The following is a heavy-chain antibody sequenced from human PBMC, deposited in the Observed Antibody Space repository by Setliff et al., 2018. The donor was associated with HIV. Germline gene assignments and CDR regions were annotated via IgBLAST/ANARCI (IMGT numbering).Heavy chain of an antibody. J-gene: IGHJ4*02. CDR2: MYYSGNN. CDR3: GRDHSDWCY. V-gene: IGHV4-59*01. D-gene: IGHD2-15*01. Sequence: SETLSLTCTVSGVSISNDYWSWIRQPPGKGLEWIGYMYYSGNNNYNPSLKSRVTISVDTSKSQFSLKLNSVTAADTAAYYCGRDHSDWCYWGQGTLVTVSS. CDR1: GVSISNDY.